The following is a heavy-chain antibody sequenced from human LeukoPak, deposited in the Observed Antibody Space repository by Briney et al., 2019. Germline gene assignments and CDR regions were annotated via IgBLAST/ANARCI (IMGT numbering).Heavy chain of an antibody. CDR3: TREGIAVRYFDY. J-gene: IGHJ4*02. V-gene: IGHV1-2*02. CDR2: INPNSGGT. CDR1: GYTFTGYY. Sequence: ASVKVSCKASGYTFTGYYMHWVRQAPGQGLGWMGWINPNSGGTNYAQKFQGRVTMTRDTSISTAYMELSRLRSDDTAVYYCTREGIAVRYFDYWGQGTLVTVSS. D-gene: IGHD6-19*01.